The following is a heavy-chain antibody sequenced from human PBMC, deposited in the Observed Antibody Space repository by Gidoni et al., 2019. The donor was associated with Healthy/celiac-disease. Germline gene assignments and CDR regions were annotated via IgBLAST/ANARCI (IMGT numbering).Heavy chain of an antibody. Sequence: QVQLVESGGGVVQPGGSLRLSCAASGFTFSSYGMHWVRQAPGKGLEWVAFIRYDGSNKYYADSVKGRFTISRDNSKITLYLQMNSLRAEDTAVYYCAKDRGGVVVAATPNWYFDLWGRGTLVTVSS. CDR2: IRYDGSNK. J-gene: IGHJ2*01. D-gene: IGHD2-15*01. V-gene: IGHV3-30*02. CDR3: AKDRGGVVVAATPNWYFDL. CDR1: GFTFSSYG.